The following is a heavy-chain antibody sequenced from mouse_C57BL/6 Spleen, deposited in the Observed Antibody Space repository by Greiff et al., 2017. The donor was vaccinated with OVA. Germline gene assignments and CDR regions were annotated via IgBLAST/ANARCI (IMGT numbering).Heavy chain of an antibody. CDR2: IDPEDGDT. J-gene: IGHJ3*01. Sequence: EVQLQQSGAELVRPGASVKLSCTASGFNIKDYYMHWVKQRPEQGLEWIGRIDPEDGDTEYAPKFQGKATMTADTSSNTAYLQLSSLTSEDTAVYYCTPYYGALWFAYWGQGTLVTVSA. CDR3: TPYYGALWFAY. CDR1: GFNIKDYY. D-gene: IGHD1-1*02. V-gene: IGHV14-1*01.